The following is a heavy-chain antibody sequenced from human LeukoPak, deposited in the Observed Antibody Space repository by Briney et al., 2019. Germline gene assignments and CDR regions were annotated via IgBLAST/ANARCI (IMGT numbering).Heavy chain of an antibody. Sequence: GGSLRLSCAASGFTFSSYWMHWVRQAPGKGLVWVSRINSDGSSTSYADSVKGRFTISRDNAKNTLYLQMNSLRAEDTAVYYCASNWNYADAFDIWGQGTMVTVSS. CDR3: ASNWNYADAFDI. V-gene: IGHV3-74*01. D-gene: IGHD1-7*01. CDR1: GFTFSSYW. CDR2: INSDGSST. J-gene: IGHJ3*02.